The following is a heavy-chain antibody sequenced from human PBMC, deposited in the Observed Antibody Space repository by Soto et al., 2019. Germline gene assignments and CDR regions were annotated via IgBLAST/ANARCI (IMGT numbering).Heavy chain of an antibody. CDR3: ARSIVGVTALDY. D-gene: IGHD2-21*02. J-gene: IGHJ4*02. CDR1: GYTFTSYA. Sequence: QVQLVQSGAEVKKPGASVKVSCKASGYTFTSYAMHWVRQAPGQRLEWMGWINAGNGNKKYSQKFQGRVTITRDTSASTAYMELSSLGSEATAVYYCARSIVGVTALDYWGQGTLVTVSS. V-gene: IGHV1-3*01. CDR2: INAGNGNK.